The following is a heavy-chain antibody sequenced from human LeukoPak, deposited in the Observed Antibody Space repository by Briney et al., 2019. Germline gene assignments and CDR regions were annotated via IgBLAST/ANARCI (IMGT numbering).Heavy chain of an antibody. CDR3: ARGASGEVPAYFDY. V-gene: IGHV4-61*02. D-gene: IGHD2-2*01. CDR1: GGSITRGDYY. Sequence: SQTLSLTCTVSGGSITRGDYYWSWIRQPAGKGLEWIGRIYTSGSTNYNPSLKSRVTMSVDTSKNQFSLKLSSVTAADTAVYYCARGASGEVPAYFDYWGQGTLVTVSS. J-gene: IGHJ4*02. CDR2: IYTSGST.